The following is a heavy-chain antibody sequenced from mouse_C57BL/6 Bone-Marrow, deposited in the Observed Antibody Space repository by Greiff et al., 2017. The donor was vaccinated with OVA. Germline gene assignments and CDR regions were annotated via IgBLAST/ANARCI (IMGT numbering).Heavy chain of an antibody. D-gene: IGHD2-4*01. Sequence: QVQLQQSGPGLVAPSQSLSITCTVSGFSLTSYAISWVRQPPGKGLEWLGVIWTGGGTNYNSALKSRLSISKDNSKSQVFLKMNSLQTDDTARYYCARNFYGDYDEYYFDYWGQGTTLTVSS. CDR2: IWTGGGT. CDR1: GFSLTSYA. CDR3: ARNFYGDYDEYYFDY. J-gene: IGHJ2*01. V-gene: IGHV2-9-1*01.